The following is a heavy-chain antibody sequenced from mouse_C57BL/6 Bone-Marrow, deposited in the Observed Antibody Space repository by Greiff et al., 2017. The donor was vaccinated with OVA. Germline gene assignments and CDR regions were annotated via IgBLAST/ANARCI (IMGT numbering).Heavy chain of an antibody. CDR2: IHPSDSDT. V-gene: IGHV1-74*01. J-gene: IGHJ4*01. D-gene: IGHD4-1*01. Sequence: QVQLQQPGADLVKPGASVKVSCKASGYTFTSYWMHWVKQRPGQGLEWIGRIHPSDSDTNYNQKFKGKATLTVDKASSTDYLRLSSLTSEDSAVYSSAMTNCERYAMDYWGQGTSVTVSS. CDR3: AMTNCERYAMDY. CDR1: GYTFTSYW.